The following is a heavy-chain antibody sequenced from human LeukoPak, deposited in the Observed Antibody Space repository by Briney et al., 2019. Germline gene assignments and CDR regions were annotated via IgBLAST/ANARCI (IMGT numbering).Heavy chain of an antibody. CDR2: IYTSGST. CDR3: ALGRQLNYYYYGMDV. CDR1: GGSISSYY. J-gene: IGHJ6*02. Sequence: SETLSLTCTVSGGSISSYYWSWIRQPAGKGLEWIGRIYTSGSTNYNPSLKSRVTMSVDTSKDQFSLKLSSVTAADTAVYYCALGRQLNYYYYGMDVWGQGTTVTVSS. D-gene: IGHD1-26*01. V-gene: IGHV4-4*07.